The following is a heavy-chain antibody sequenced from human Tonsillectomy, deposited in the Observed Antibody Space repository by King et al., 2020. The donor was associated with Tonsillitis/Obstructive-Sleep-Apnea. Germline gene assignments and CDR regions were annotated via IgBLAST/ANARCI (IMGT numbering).Heavy chain of an antibody. V-gene: IGHV1-2*04. Sequence: VQLVESGAEVKKPGASVKVSCKASGYTFTGYYMHWVRQAPGQGLEWMGWINPNSGGTNYAQKFQVWVTMTRDTSISIAYMELSRLRSDDTAVYYCARGELLLRYFDYWGQGTLVTVSS. J-gene: IGHJ4*02. D-gene: IGHD1-26*01. CDR3: ARGELLLRYFDY. CDR2: INPNSGGT. CDR1: GYTFTGYY.